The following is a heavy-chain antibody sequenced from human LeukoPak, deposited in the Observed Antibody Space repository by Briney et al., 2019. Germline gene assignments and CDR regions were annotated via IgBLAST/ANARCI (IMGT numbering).Heavy chain of an antibody. D-gene: IGHD3-10*01. CDR3: ARPRYFGDDAFDI. CDR1: GLTFSSYW. V-gene: IGHV3-7*01. Sequence: GGSLRLSCAASGLTFSSYWMSWVRQAPGKGLEWVANIKQDGSEKYYVDSVKGRFTISRDNAKNSLYLQMNSLRAEDTAVYYCARPRYFGDDAFDIWGQGTMVTVSS. CDR2: IKQDGSEK. J-gene: IGHJ3*02.